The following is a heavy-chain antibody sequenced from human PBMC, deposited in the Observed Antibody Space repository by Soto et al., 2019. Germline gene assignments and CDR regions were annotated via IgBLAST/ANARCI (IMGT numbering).Heavy chain of an antibody. CDR3: TRATYYRYYFDV. D-gene: IGHD3-10*01. J-gene: IGHJ4*01. CDR2: IYYSGTT. Sequence: SETLSLTCTVSGGSVNNYYLSWIRQSPGKGLEWIGYIYYSGTTNYNPSLKSRVTISIDRSENQFSLKVSSVTVADTAVYFCTRATYYRYYFDVWGHGTLVTVSS. V-gene: IGHV4-59*02. CDR1: GGSVNNYY.